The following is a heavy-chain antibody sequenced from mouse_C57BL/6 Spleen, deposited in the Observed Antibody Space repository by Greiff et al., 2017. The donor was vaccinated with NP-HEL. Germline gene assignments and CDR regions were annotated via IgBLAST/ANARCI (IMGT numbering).Heavy chain of an antibody. V-gene: IGHV1-15*01. D-gene: IGHD1-1*01. CDR3: TRGNYYGSSPWFAY. J-gene: IGHJ3*01. CDR1: GYTFTDYD. Sequence: QVQLQQSGAELVRPGASVTLSCKASGYTFTDYDMHWVKQTPVHGLEWIGAIDPETGGTAYNQKFKGKAILTADKSSSTAYMELRSLTSEDSAVYYCTRGNYYGSSPWFAYWGQGTLVTVSA. CDR2: IDPETGGT.